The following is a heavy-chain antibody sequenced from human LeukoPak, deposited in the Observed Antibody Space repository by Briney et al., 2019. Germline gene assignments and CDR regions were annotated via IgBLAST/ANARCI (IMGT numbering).Heavy chain of an antibody. J-gene: IGHJ4*02. CDR2: ISYDGSNK. CDR1: GFTFSSYA. V-gene: IGHV3-30*01. D-gene: IGHD1-26*01. CDR3: ARAKWELPGTFDY. Sequence: GGSLRLSCAASGFTFSSYAMHWVRQAPGKGLEWVAVISYDGSNKHYADSVKGRFTISRDNSKNTLYLQMNSLRAEDTAVYYCARAKWELPGTFDYWGQGTLVTVSS.